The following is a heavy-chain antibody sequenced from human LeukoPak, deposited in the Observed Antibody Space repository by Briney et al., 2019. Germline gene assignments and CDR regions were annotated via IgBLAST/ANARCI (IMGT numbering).Heavy chain of an antibody. Sequence: PGGSLRLSCAASGFTFSSYSMNWVRQAPGKGLEWVSSISSSSSYIYYADSVKGRFTISRDNAKNSLYLQMNSLRAEDTAVYYCARAAAARSPLDYWGQGTLVTVSS. J-gene: IGHJ4*02. CDR1: GFTFSSYS. CDR2: ISSSSSYI. CDR3: ARAAAARSPLDY. D-gene: IGHD6-6*01. V-gene: IGHV3-21*01.